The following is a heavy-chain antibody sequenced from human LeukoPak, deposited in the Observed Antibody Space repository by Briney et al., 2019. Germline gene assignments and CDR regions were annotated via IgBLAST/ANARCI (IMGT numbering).Heavy chain of an antibody. V-gene: IGHV3-21*01. CDR1: GFTFSSYS. Sequence: GGSLRLSCAASGFTFSSYSMNWARQAPGKGLEWVSSISSSSSYIYYADSVKGRFTISRDNAKNSLFLQMNSLRAEDTAVYYCARDQGWNYQWGDVWGKGTTVTVSS. CDR2: ISSSSSYI. CDR3: ARDQGWNYQWGDV. D-gene: IGHD1-7*01. J-gene: IGHJ6*04.